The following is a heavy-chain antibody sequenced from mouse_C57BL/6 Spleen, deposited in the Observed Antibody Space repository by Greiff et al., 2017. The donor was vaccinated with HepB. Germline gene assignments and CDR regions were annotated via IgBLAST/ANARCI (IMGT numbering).Heavy chain of an antibody. CDR1: GYAFTNYL. CDR2: INPGSGGT. CDR3: ARRGGTGY. Sequence: QVQLQQSGAELVRPGTSVKVSCKASGYAFTNYLIEWVKQRPGQGLEWIGVINPGSGGTNYNEKFKGKATLTADKSSSTAYMQLSSLASEDSAVYVCARRGGTGYWGQGTTLTVSS. V-gene: IGHV1-54*01. D-gene: IGHD4-1*01. J-gene: IGHJ2*01.